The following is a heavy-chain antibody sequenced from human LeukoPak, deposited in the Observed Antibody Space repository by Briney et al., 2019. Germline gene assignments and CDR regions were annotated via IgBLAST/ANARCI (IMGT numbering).Heavy chain of an antibody. J-gene: IGHJ4*02. CDR2: INPSGGST. CDR1: GYTFTIYY. V-gene: IGHV1-46*01. Sequence: ASVKVSCKESGYTFTIYYMHWVRQAPGQGLEWMGIINPSGGSTSYAQKFQGRVTMTRDTSTSAVYMELSSLRSEDTAVYYCARPLRIAVAGILAYCGQGTLVTVSS. CDR3: ARPLRIAVAGILAY. D-gene: IGHD6-19*01.